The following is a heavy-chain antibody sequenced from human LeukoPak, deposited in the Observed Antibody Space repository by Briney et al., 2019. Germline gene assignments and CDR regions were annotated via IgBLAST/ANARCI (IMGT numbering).Heavy chain of an antibody. J-gene: IGHJ4*02. D-gene: IGHD3-22*01. CDR1: GFTFSSYA. Sequence: GGSLRLSCAASGFTFSSYAMSWVRQAPGKGLEWVSAISGIGGSTYYADSVKGRFTISRDNSKNTLYLQMNSLRAEDTAVYYCARQYYDSSGYYYVASPPSIWGQGTLVTVSS. V-gene: IGHV3-23*01. CDR3: ARQYYDSSGYYYVASPPSI. CDR2: ISGIGGST.